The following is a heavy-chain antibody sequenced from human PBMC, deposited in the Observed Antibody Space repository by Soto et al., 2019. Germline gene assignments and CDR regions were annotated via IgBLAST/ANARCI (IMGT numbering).Heavy chain of an antibody. V-gene: IGHV1-2*02. Sequence: QVQLVQSGAEVKKSGASVKVSCKASGYTFTGYYIHWVRQAPGQGPEWMGEIGPNRGDTRYAQKFQGRVTMTRDTSITTVYMELSNLSPDDKAVYYCGRGRSGELVVFYWGQGTLVTVYS. J-gene: IGHJ4*02. CDR1: GYTFTGYY. D-gene: IGHD1-7*01. CDR3: GRGRSGELVVFY. CDR2: IGPNRGDT.